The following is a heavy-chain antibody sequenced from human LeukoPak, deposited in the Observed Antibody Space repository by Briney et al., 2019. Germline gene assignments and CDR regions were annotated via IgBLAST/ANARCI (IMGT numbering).Heavy chain of an antibody. Sequence: SETLPLTCTVSGGSISSSSYYWGWIRQPPGKGLEWIGSIYYSGSTYYNPSLKSRVTISVDTSKNQFSLKLSSVTAADTAVYYCARDAYSYGYADYWGQGTLVTVSS. CDR3: ARDAYSYGYADY. D-gene: IGHD5-18*01. CDR2: IYYSGST. J-gene: IGHJ4*02. CDR1: GGSISSSSYY. V-gene: IGHV4-39*07.